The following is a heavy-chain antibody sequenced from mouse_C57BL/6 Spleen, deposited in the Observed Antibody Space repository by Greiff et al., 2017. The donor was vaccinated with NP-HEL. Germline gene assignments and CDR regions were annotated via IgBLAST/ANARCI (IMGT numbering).Heavy chain of an antibody. V-gene: IGHV1-26*01. J-gene: IGHJ2*01. Sequence: EVQLQQSGPELVKPGASVKISCKASGYTFTDYYMNWVKQSHGKSLEWIGDINPNNGGTSYNQKFKGKATLTVDTSSSPAYMHISNLTSEDSAVYLCARVGEDYFDYWGQGTTLTVSS. CDR1: GYTFTDYY. CDR2: INPNNGGT. CDR3: ARVGEDYFDY.